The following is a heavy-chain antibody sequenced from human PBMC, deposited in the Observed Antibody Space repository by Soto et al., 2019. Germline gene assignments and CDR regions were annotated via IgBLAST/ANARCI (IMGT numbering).Heavy chain of an antibody. CDR1: GGSISSGGYY. CDR2: IYYSGST. Sequence: SETLSLTCTVSGGSISSGGYYWSWIRQHPGKGLEWIGYIYYSGSTYYNPSLKSRVTISVDTSKNQFSLKLSSVTAADTAVYYCARVARDYYYRMDVWGQGTTVTVSS. J-gene: IGHJ6*02. D-gene: IGHD5-12*01. V-gene: IGHV4-31*03. CDR3: ARVARDYYYRMDV.